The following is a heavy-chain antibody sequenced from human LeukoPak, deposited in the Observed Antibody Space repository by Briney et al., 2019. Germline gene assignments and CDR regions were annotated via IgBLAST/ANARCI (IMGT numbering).Heavy chain of an antibody. J-gene: IGHJ4*02. CDR3: ARGGSGSYLGY. Sequence: SETLSLTCAVSGGSISSGGYSWSWIRQPPGKGLEWIGYIYHSGSTYYNPSLKSRVTISVDRSKNQFSLRLSSVTAADTAVYHCARGGSGSYLGYWGQGTLVTVSS. CDR2: IYHSGST. V-gene: IGHV4-30-2*01. D-gene: IGHD3-10*01. CDR1: GGSISSGGYS.